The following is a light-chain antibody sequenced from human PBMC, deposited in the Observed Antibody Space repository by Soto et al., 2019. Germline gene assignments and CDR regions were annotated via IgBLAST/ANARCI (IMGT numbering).Light chain of an antibody. CDR2: AAS. CDR1: QDISNS. CDR3: QEYNSAPLT. Sequence: DIQMTQSPSSLSASVGDRVTITCRASQDISNSLAWYQQKPGKVPKVLIYAASILQSGVPARFSGSGSGTDFPLTIGRLQPEDVATYSCQEYNSAPLTFRGGPKVEI. J-gene: IGKJ4*01. V-gene: IGKV1-27*01.